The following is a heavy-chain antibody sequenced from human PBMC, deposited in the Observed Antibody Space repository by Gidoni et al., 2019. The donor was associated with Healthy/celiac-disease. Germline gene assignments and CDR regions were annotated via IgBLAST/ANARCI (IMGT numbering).Heavy chain of an antibody. Sequence: EVQLVESGGGLVQPGGSLRLSCAASAFTFSSYSMNWVRQAPGKGLEWVSYISSSSSTIYYADSVKGRFTISRDNAKNSLYLQMNSLRAEDTAVYYCARVRLEWLLSDAFDIWGQGTLVTVSS. CDR3: ARVRLEWLLSDAFDI. CDR2: ISSSSSTI. J-gene: IGHJ3*02. V-gene: IGHV3-48*01. CDR1: AFTFSSYS. D-gene: IGHD3-3*01.